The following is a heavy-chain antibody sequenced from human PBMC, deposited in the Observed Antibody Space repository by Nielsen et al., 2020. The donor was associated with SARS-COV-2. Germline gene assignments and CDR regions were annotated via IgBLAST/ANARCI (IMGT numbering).Heavy chain of an antibody. CDR1: GFTFSSNY. J-gene: IGHJ4*02. CDR3: ARGMGYSYGFDY. CDR2: IYSGGST. V-gene: IGHV3-66*01. Sequence: GGSLRLSCAASGFTFSSNYMSWVRQAPGKGLEWVSVIYSGGSTYYADSVKGRFTISRDNSKNTLYLQMNSLRAEDTAVYYCARGMGYSYGFDYWGQGTLVTVSS. D-gene: IGHD5-18*01.